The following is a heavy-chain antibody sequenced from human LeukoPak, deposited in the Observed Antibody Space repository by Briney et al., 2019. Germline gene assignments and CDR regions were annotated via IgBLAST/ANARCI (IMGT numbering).Heavy chain of an antibody. V-gene: IGHV4-34*01. CDR2: INHSGST. Sequence: PSETLSLTCAVYGGSFSGYYWSWIRQPPGKGREWIGEINHSGSTNYNPSLKSRVTISVDTSKNQFSLKLSSVTAADTAVYYCARVPLYYGSEIFDYWGQGTLVTVSS. CDR3: ARVPLYYGSEIFDY. J-gene: IGHJ4*02. D-gene: IGHD3-10*01. CDR1: GGSFSGYY.